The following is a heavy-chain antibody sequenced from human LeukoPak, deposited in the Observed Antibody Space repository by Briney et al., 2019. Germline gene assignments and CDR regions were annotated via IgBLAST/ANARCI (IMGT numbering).Heavy chain of an antibody. V-gene: IGHV1-2*02. D-gene: IGHD2-15*01. CDR1: GGTFSNYA. CDR3: ARDCSGGSCYSN. Sequence: ASVKVSCKASGGTFSNYAISWVRQAPGQGLEWMGWINPNSGGTNSAQKFQGRVTMTRDTSTSTVYMELSSLRSEDTAVYYCARDCSGGSCYSNWGQGTLVTVSS. CDR2: INPNSGGT. J-gene: IGHJ4*02.